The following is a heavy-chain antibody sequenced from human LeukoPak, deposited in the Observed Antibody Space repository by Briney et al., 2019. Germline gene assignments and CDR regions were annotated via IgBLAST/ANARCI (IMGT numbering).Heavy chain of an antibody. CDR2: IKQDGSEK. J-gene: IGHJ5*02. CDR3: ARDRSGGIAARPRFDP. V-gene: IGHV3-7*01. CDR1: GFTFSSYW. D-gene: IGHD6-6*01. Sequence: PGGSLRLSCAASGFTFSSYWMSWVRQAPGKGLEWVANIKQDGSEKYYADSVKGRFTISRDNAKNPLYLQMNSLRAEDTAVYYCARDRSGGIAARPRFDPWGQGTLVTVSS.